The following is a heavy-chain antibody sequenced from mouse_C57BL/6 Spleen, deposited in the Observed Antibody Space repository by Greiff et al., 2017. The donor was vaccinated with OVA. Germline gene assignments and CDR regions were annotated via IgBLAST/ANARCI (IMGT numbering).Heavy chain of an antibody. V-gene: IGHV1-53*01. CDR2: INPSNGGT. D-gene: IGHD4-1*01. J-gene: IGHJ1*03. Sequence: QVQLQQPGTELVKPGASVKLSCKASGYTFTSYWMHWVKQRPGQGLEWIGNINPSNGGTNYNEKFKSKATLTVDKSSSTASMQLSRLTSADSAVYYCARKASWDESFGVWGTGTTVTVSS. CDR3: ARKASWDESFGV. CDR1: GYTFTSYW.